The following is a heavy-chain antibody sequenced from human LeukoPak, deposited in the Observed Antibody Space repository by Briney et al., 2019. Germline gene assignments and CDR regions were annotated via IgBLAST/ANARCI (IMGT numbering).Heavy chain of an antibody. V-gene: IGHV1-2*02. CDR3: ARDVYTSGWRYFDP. J-gene: IGHJ2*01. D-gene: IGHD6-19*01. Sequence: GASVKVSCEASGYTFSGHYMHWVRQAPGQGPEWMGWINPNSGDTNYAQKFQGRVTMTRDASIGTAYMEVNRLRYDDTAVYYCARDVYTSGWRYFDPWGHGTLVTVSS. CDR1: GYTFSGHY. CDR2: INPNSGDT.